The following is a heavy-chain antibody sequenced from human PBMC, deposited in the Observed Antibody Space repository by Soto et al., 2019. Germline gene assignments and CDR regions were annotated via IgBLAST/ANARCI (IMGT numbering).Heavy chain of an antibody. CDR1: GFSFSSYG. V-gene: IGHV3-33*01. CDR3: GRGQGGYYYYMNV. Sequence: QVQLVESGGGVVQPGGSLRLSCAASGFSFSSYGMHWVRQAPGKGLEWVAVIWYDGSNKYYADSVKGRFTISRDNSKNTLYLQMNSRRTEDTAVYYCGRGQGGYYYYMNVWGKGTTVTVSS. CDR2: IWYDGSNK. J-gene: IGHJ6*03. D-gene: IGHD1-26*01.